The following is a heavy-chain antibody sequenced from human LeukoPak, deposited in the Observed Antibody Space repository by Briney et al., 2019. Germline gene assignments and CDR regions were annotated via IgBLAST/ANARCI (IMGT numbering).Heavy chain of an antibody. CDR1: GFTFSSYG. Sequence: GGSLRLSCAASGFTFSSYGMHWARQAPGKGLEWVAVIWYDGSNKYYADSVKGRFTISRDNSKNTLYLQMNSLRAEDTAVYYCAAPLSLGSTGTNDAFDIWGQGTMVTVSS. CDR3: AAPLSLGSTGTNDAFDI. V-gene: IGHV3-33*01. J-gene: IGHJ3*02. D-gene: IGHD1-14*01. CDR2: IWYDGSNK.